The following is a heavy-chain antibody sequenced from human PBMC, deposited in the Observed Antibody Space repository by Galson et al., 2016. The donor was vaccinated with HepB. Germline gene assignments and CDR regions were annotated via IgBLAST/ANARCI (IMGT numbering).Heavy chain of an antibody. CDR3: VRDGMGTTPYDV. V-gene: IGHV3-74*01. CDR2: INPDGTKT. D-gene: IGHD1-7*01. CDR1: GFSSSAYW. Sequence: SLRLSCAASGFSSSAYWMNWVRQAPGKGLVWVSHINPDGTKTAYVGSVKGRFTFSRDNAKNTLSLQMNNLRVEDTAVYYCVRDGMGTTPYDVWGQGTLVTVSS. J-gene: IGHJ4*02.